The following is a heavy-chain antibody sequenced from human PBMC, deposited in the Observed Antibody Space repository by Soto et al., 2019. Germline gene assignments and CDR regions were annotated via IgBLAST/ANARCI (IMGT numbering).Heavy chain of an antibody. Sequence: PGGSLTLSCAASGFTFSNNWMHWVRQAPGKGLVWVSHINSDGTTTTYADSVKGRVPISRDNAKNTVHLQMNSLRAEDTAVYYCATDGSYAQHVWGQGTTVTVSS. V-gene: IGHV3-74*01. CDR3: ATDGSYAQHV. J-gene: IGHJ6*02. CDR2: INSDGTTT. CDR1: GFTFSNNW. D-gene: IGHD2-2*01.